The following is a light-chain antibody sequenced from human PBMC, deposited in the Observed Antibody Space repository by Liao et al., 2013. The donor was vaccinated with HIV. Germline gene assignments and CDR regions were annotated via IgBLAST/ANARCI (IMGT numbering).Light chain of an antibody. CDR2: QDN. CDR1: RLGEKY. V-gene: IGLV3-1*01. Sequence: SYEVSQPSAVSVSPGQTATITCSGDRLGEKYTSWYQQRPGQSPVLVIYQDNKRPSGVPERFSASSSGNRATLTISGTQATDEADFYCQAWDRNTVIFGGGTKLTVL. J-gene: IGLJ2*01. CDR3: QAWDRNTVI.